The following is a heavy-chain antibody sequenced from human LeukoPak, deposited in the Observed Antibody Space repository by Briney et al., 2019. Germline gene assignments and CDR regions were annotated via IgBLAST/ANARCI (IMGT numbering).Heavy chain of an antibody. J-gene: IGHJ4*02. V-gene: IGHV4-39*07. CDR1: GGSIRSSYYY. CDR2: INHSGST. D-gene: IGHD2-2*01. Sequence: PSETLSLTCTVSGGSIRSSYYYWSWIRQPPGKGLEWIGEINHSGSTNYNPSLKSRVTISVDTSKNQFSLKLSSVTAADTAVYYCARGRYELGQWGQGTLVTVSS. CDR3: ARGRYELGQ.